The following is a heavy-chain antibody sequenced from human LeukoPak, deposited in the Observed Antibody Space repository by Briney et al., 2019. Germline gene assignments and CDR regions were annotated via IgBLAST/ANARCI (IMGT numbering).Heavy chain of an antibody. Sequence: SETLSLTCAVSGGSVNSHFCSWVRHSPGKELEWIGYYYYGGSTLYNPSLSSRVTISVDASKNHFSLRLNSVTGADTGVYYCAIMGSAYGNAFDVWGQGTMVTVSS. CDR3: AIMGSAYGNAFDV. CDR2: YYYGGST. V-gene: IGHV4-59*02. CDR1: GGSVNSHF. J-gene: IGHJ3*01. D-gene: IGHD3-3*01.